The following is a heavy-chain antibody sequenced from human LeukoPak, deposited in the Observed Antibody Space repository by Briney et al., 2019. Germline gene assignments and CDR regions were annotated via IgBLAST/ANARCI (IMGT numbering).Heavy chain of an antibody. CDR3: ARSKASIAQLVGFDY. D-gene: IGHD6-6*01. CDR1: GFTFSSSG. CDR2: ISHEGIEK. V-gene: IGHV3-30*03. Sequence: GGSLRLSCAASGFTFSSSGMHWVRQAPGTGLEWVAFISHEGIEKYYADSVKGRFTISRDNSKNTLYLQMNSLRDEDTAVFYCARSKASIAQLVGFDYWGQGTLVTVSS. J-gene: IGHJ4*02.